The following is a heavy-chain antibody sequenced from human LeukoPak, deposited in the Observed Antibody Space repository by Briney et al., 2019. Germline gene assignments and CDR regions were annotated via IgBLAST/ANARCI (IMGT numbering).Heavy chain of an antibody. Sequence: GASVKVSCKASGGTFSRSAISWVRQAPGQGLEWMGGIIPIFGPADYAQKFQGRVTITADESTSTAYLELSSLRAEDTAVYYCARSSGTDSGWWYWFDPWGQGTLVTVSS. V-gene: IGHV1-69*13. D-gene: IGHD6-19*01. J-gene: IGHJ5*02. CDR2: IIPIFGPA. CDR3: ARSSGTDSGWWYWFDP. CDR1: GGTFSRSA.